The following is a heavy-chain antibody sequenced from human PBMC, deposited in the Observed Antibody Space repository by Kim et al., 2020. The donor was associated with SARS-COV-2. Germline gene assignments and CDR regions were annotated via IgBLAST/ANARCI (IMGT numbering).Heavy chain of an antibody. CDR3: ARGVQSSGSSSFGD. Sequence: YGDSVRGRVTITRENAKNSLYLQMNSLRDEETAVYYCARGVQSSGSSSFGDWGQGNLVTVSS. V-gene: IGHV3-48*02. J-gene: IGHJ4*02. D-gene: IGHD1-26*01.